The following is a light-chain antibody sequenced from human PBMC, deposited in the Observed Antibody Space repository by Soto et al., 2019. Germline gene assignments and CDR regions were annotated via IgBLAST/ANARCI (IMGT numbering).Light chain of an antibody. Sequence: QLVLTQPPSVSGAPGQRVTISCTGSSSNIGAGYNVHWYQQLPGTAPKLLIYGNNNRPSGVPDRFSGSKSGTSASLAITGLQAEDEADYYCQSYDSSLSAVLFGGWTQLTVL. CDR2: GNN. CDR3: QSYDSSLSAVL. V-gene: IGLV1-40*01. J-gene: IGLJ2*01. CDR1: SSNIGAGYN.